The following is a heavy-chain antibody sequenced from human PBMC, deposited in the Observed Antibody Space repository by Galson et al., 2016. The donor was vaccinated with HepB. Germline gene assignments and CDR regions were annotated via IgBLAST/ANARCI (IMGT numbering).Heavy chain of an antibody. J-gene: IGHJ5*02. D-gene: IGHD1-14*01. Sequence: SVKVSCKASGYTFTSYDINWVRQATGQGLEWMGWMNPNSGNAGYAQKFQGRVTVTRNTSISTAYMELSSLRSEDTAVYYCARRRTPQGNWFDPWGQGTLVTVSS. CDR1: GYTFTSYD. V-gene: IGHV1-8*01. CDR2: MNPNSGNA. CDR3: ARRRTPQGNWFDP.